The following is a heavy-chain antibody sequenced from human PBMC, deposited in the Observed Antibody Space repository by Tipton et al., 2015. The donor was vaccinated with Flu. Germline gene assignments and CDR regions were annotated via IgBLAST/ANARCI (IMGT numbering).Heavy chain of an antibody. J-gene: IGHJ5*02. CDR2: MSSSGSP. CDR1: GGSISNYY. Sequence: TLSLTCTVSGGSISNYYWNWIRETAAKGLEWIGRMSSSGSPNYNSTLKSRVTMSLDTSNTRSSLTVSSVTAADTAVYYCARDFVPQLRGLGFDPWGQGTLVFASS. D-gene: IGHD1-26*01. V-gene: IGHV4-4*07. CDR3: ARDFVPQLRGLGFDP.